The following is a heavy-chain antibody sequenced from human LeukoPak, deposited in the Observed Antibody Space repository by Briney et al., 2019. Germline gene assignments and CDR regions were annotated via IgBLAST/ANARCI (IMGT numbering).Heavy chain of an antibody. CDR2: TNAGNGNT. D-gene: IGHD6-13*01. V-gene: IGHV1-3*01. CDR1: GYTFTSYA. J-gene: IGHJ4*02. Sequence: ASVKVSCKASGYTFTSYAMHWVRQAPGQRLEWMGWTNAGNGNTKYSQKFQGRVTITRDTSASTAYMELSSLRSEDTAVYYCARTSSSWYYFDYWGQGTLVTVSS. CDR3: ARTSSSWYYFDY.